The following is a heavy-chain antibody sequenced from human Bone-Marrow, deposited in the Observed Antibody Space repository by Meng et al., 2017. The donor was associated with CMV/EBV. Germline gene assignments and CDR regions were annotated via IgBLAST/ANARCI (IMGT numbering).Heavy chain of an antibody. CDR3: AREKVNYGMDV. CDR2: IYYSGST. V-gene: IGHV4-59*01. CDR1: GFTFGDYY. Sequence: ESLKISCAASGFTFGDYYMSWIRQAPGKGLEWIGYIYYSGSTNYNPSLKSRVTISVDTSKNQFSLKLSSVTAADTAVYYCAREKVNYGMDVWGQGTTVTVSS. J-gene: IGHJ6*02. D-gene: IGHD4-11*01.